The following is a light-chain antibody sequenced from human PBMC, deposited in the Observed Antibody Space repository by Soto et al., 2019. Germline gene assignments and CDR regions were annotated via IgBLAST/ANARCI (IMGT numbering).Light chain of an antibody. J-gene: IGKJ5*01. CDR2: DAS. CDR3: QQRSSWIT. CDR1: QSVSSY. Sequence: IVLTQSPATLSLWPGETAILSCRASQSVSSYLGWYQQKPGQAPRLLIYDASSRAPGVPARFSGSGSGTDFTLTISSLETEDFALYYCQQRSSWITFDQGTRLEIE. V-gene: IGKV3-11*01.